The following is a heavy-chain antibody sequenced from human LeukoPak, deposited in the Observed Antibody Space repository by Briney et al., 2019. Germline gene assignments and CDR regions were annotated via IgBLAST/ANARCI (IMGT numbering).Heavy chain of an antibody. J-gene: IGHJ4*02. CDR2: ISAGGGVT. CDR3: AKAARTTVTYSLDS. D-gene: IGHD4-17*01. Sequence: GGSLRLSCAVSGFTFSSYAMVWVRQAPGKGLDWVSSISAGGGVTSNADSVKGRFAISRDNSKNTLYLQMNSLRAEVTAMYYCAKAARTTVTYSLDSWGQGTLVTVSS. V-gene: IGHV3-23*01. CDR1: GFTFSSYA.